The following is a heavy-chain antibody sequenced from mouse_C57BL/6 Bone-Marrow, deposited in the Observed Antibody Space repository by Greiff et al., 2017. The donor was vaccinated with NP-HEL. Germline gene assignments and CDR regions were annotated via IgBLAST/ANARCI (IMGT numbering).Heavy chain of an antibody. CDR2: ISNGGGST. J-gene: IGHJ1*03. CDR3: ARPYGSRTYWYFDV. Sequence: EVHLVESGGGLVQPGGSLKLSCAASGFTFSDYYMYWVRQTPEKRLEWVAYISNGGGSTYYPDTVKGRFTISRDNAKNTLYLQMSRLKSEDTAMYYCARPYGSRTYWYFDVWGTGTTVTVSS. D-gene: IGHD1-1*01. V-gene: IGHV5-12*01. CDR1: GFTFSDYY.